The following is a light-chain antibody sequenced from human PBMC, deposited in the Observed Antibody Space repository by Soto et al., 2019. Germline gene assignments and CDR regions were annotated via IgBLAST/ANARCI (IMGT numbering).Light chain of an antibody. J-gene: IGKJ1*01. CDR3: HQYGGSPQT. V-gene: IGKV3-20*01. CDR1: QSVSNY. CDR2: GAS. Sequence: IVLTQSPGTLSLSPGERATLSFRASQSVSNYLAWYQRKPGQAPRLLIYGASSRATRIPDRFSGSGSGTDFTLTISRLVPEDFAVYYCHQYGGSPQTFGQGTKV.